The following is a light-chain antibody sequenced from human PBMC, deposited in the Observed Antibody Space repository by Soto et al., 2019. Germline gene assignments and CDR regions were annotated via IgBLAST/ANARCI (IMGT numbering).Light chain of an antibody. CDR1: SSDVGDGDF. Sequence: QSVLTQPASVSGSPRQSITISCTGTSSDVGDGDFVSWYQQRPGNAPKLMIYKVSNRPSGVSNRFSGSKSGNTASLTISGLQDEDEADYYCCSYTRSYTWVFGGGTKVTVL. CDR2: KVS. J-gene: IGLJ3*02. V-gene: IGLV2-14*01. CDR3: CSYTRSYTWV.